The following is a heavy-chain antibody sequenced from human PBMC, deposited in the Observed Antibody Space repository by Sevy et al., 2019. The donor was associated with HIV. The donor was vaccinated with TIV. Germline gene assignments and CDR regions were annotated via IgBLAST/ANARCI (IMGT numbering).Heavy chain of an antibody. CDR2: INPNSGGT. V-gene: IGHV1-2*02. Sequence: ASVKVSCKASGYTFTGYYMHWVRQAPGQGLEWMGWINPNSGGTNYAQKFQGRVTMTRDTSISTAYMELSRLRSDDTAVYYCASWGATHYYYYYMDVWGKGTTVTVSS. D-gene: IGHD1-26*01. CDR1: GYTFTGYY. CDR3: ASWGATHYYYYYMDV. J-gene: IGHJ6*03.